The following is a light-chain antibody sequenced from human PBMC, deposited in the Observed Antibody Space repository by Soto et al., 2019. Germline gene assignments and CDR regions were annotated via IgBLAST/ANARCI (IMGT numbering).Light chain of an antibody. Sequence: DIVLTQSPESLAVSLGERAAINCKSSQSVLHSSNNKNYLAWYQQKVGQPPKLLIYWASTRESGVPDRFSGSGSGTDFTLTISTLQAEDVAVYYCQQYYSTPPTFGQGPKVEIK. CDR3: QQYYSTPPT. V-gene: IGKV4-1*01. CDR2: WAS. J-gene: IGKJ1*01. CDR1: QSVLHSSNNKNY.